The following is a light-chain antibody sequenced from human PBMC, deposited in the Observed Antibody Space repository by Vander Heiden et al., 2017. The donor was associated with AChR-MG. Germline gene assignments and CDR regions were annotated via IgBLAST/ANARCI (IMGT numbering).Light chain of an antibody. V-gene: IGLV3-1*01. Sequence: SYELTQPPSVSVSPGQTAYITCSGDKLGDKYAYWYQQRPGQSPGVVIYEDNKRPSGIPERFSGSNSGNTATLTISGAQSMDEADYYCQAWDSSSVVFGGGTKLTVL. J-gene: IGLJ2*01. CDR1: KLGDKY. CDR2: EDN. CDR3: QAWDSSSVV.